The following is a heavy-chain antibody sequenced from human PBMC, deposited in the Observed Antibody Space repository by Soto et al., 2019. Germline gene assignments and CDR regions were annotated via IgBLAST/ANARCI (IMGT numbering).Heavy chain of an antibody. J-gene: IGHJ5*02. CDR3: AHIPNYYQYDWFDP. Sequence: QISSKESGPTLMKPTQTLTLTCTFSGFSLTTRGGGVGWIRQPPGKALECLALIYWDDDKRYSPSLQSRLSITKDTSKNQVVLTMTNVDPVDTATYYCAHIPNYYQYDWFDPWGQGTLVSVSS. CDR2: IYWDDDK. V-gene: IGHV2-5*02. D-gene: IGHD3-16*01. CDR1: GFSLTTRGGG.